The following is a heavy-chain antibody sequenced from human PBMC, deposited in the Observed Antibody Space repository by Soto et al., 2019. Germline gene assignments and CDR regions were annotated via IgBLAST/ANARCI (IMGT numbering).Heavy chain of an antibody. D-gene: IGHD1-26*01. CDR2: ITPFNGNT. Sequence: SVKVSCKASGYTFTYRYLHWVRQAPGQALEWMGWITPFNGNTNYAQKFQDRVTITRDRSMSTAYMELSSLRSEDTAMYYCARSAGATGAFDIWGQGTMVTVSS. CDR1: GYTFTYRY. CDR3: ARSAGATGAFDI. V-gene: IGHV1-45*02. J-gene: IGHJ3*02.